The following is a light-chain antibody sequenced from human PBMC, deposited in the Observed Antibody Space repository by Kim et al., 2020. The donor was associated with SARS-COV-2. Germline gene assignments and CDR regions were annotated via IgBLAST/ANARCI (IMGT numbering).Light chain of an antibody. CDR1: QSISSR. CDR2: KAF. V-gene: IGKV1-5*03. J-gene: IGKJ4*01. Sequence: DIQMTQSPSTLSASVGDRVTITCRASQSISSRLAWYQQKPGKAPKLLIYKAFNLESGVPSRFSGSGSGTEFTLTIYNLQPDDFATYYCQQSNSYPITFGGGTKVDIK. CDR3: QQSNSYPIT.